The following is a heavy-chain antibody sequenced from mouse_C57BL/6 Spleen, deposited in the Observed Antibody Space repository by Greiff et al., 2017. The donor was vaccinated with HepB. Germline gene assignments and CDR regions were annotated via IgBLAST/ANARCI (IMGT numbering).Heavy chain of an antibody. Sequence: QQSCKASGYTFTSYWMHWVKQRPGRGLEWIGRIDPNSGGTKYNEKFKSKATLTVDKPSSTAYMQLSSLTSEDSAVYYCAREGADYYGSYWYFDVWGTGTTVTVSS. CDR3: AREGADYYGSYWYFDV. D-gene: IGHD1-1*01. CDR2: IDPNSGGT. CDR1: GYTFTSYW. J-gene: IGHJ1*03. V-gene: IGHV1-72*01.